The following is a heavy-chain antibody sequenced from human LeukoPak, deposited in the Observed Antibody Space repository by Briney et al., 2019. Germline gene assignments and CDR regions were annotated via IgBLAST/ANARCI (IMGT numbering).Heavy chain of an antibody. V-gene: IGHV7-4-1*02. CDR3: AREDPGSSFDY. Sequence: ASVKVSCKASGYTFTSYAMNWVRQAPGQGLECMGWINTNTGNPTSAQGFTGRFVFTLDTSVSTAYLQISSLKAEDTAVYYCAREDPGSSFDYWGQGTLVTVSS. CDR2: INTNTGNP. CDR1: GYTFTSYA. J-gene: IGHJ4*02. D-gene: IGHD3-10*01.